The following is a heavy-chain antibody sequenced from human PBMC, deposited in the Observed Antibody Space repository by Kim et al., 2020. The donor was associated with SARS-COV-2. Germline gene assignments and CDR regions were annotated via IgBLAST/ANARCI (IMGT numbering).Heavy chain of an antibody. J-gene: IGHJ4*02. CDR1: RFTFSNAW. V-gene: IGHV3-15*01. CDR3: ATDLRGAAGS. CDR2: IKSKASGGTI. Sequence: GGSLRLSCAASRFTFSNAWMNWVRQAPGKGLEWVGRIKSKASGGTIDLAAPVKGRFNISRDDSKNTLYLQMNNLKTEDTAVYHCATDLRGAAGSWGQGTLVTVSS. D-gene: IGHD6-25*01.